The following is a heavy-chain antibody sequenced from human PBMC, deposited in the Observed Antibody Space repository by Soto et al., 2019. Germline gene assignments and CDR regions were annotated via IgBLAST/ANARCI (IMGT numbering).Heavy chain of an antibody. CDR2: IYHSGST. Sequence: SETLSLTCTVSGGSISSYYWSWIRQPPGKGLEWIGYIYHSGSTNYNPSLKSRVTISVDKSKNHLSLKLSSVTAADTAVYYCARVSGSYYYGMDVWGQGTTVTAP. CDR1: GGSISSYY. V-gene: IGHV4-59*12. D-gene: IGHD1-26*01. J-gene: IGHJ6*02. CDR3: ARVSGSYYYGMDV.